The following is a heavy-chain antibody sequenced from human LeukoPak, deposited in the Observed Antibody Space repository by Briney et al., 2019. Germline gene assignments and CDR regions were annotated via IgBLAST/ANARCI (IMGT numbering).Heavy chain of an antibody. J-gene: IGHJ4*02. CDR3: TTDWSPYCSGGSCYQETYFDY. V-gene: IGHV3-15*01. CDR2: INSKTEGGTT. Sequence: PGGSLRLSCAASGFTFSNAWMSTVPQAPGKGQEWVGRINSKTEGGTTDYAAPVKGRFTISRDDSKDTLYLQMNSLKTEDTAVYYCTTDWSPYCSGGSCYQETYFDYWGQGTLVTVSA. D-gene: IGHD2-15*01. CDR1: GFTFSNAW.